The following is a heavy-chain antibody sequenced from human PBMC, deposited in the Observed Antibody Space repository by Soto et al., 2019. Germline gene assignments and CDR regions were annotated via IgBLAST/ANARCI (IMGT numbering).Heavy chain of an antibody. Sequence: QVQLVQSGAEVKKPGASVKVSCKASGFTFTNYYIHWVRQAPGRGLEWMGVINPSSGGTFYAQTFQGRVTVTRDTSTGTVYMELSNLRSEDTAVYFCARDTGDTTLRQWGRSFHYWGQGTLVTVSS. J-gene: IGHJ4*02. CDR1: GFTFTNYY. V-gene: IGHV1-46*01. CDR3: ARDTGDTTLRQWGRSFHY. CDR2: INPSSGGT. D-gene: IGHD5-18*01.